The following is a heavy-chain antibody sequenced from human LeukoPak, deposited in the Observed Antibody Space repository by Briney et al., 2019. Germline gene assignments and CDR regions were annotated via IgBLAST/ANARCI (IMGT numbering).Heavy chain of an antibody. CDR2: ISAYNGNT. CDR3: ARKGPSPYSSSWYVDY. D-gene: IGHD6-13*01. Sequence: ASVKVSCKASGYTFTSYGISWVRQAPGQGLEWMGWISAYNGNTNYAQKLQGRVTMTTDTSTSTAYMELRSLRSDERTVYYCARKGPSPYSSSWYVDYWGQGTLVTVSS. V-gene: IGHV1-18*01. CDR1: GYTFTSYG. J-gene: IGHJ4*02.